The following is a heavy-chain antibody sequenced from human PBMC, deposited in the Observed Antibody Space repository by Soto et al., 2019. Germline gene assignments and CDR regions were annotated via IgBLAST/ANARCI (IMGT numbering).Heavy chain of an antibody. CDR2: ISSSSSYI. Sequence: EVQLVESGGGLVKPGGSLRLSCAASGFTFSSYSMNWVRQAPGKGLEWVSSISSSSSYIYYADSVKGRFTTSRDNAKNSLYLQMHSLRAEDTAVYYCARESYCSGGSCSTFNRFDPWGQGTLVTVSS. V-gene: IGHV3-21*01. D-gene: IGHD2-15*01. CDR3: ARESYCSGGSCSTFNRFDP. J-gene: IGHJ5*02. CDR1: GFTFSSYS.